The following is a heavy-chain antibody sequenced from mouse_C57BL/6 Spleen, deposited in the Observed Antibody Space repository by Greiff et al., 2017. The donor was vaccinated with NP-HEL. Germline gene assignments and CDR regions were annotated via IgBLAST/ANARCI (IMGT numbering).Heavy chain of an antibody. CDR3: ARGDYYGSSPWFAY. J-gene: IGHJ3*01. D-gene: IGHD1-1*01. Sequence: VQLVESGPELVKPGASVKLSCKASGYTFTSYDINWVKQRPGQGLEWIGWIYPRDGSTKYNEKFKGKATLTVDTSSSTAYMELHSLTSEDSAVYFCARGDYYGSSPWFAYWGQGTLVTVSA. CDR2: IYPRDGST. CDR1: GYTFTSYD. V-gene: IGHV1-85*01.